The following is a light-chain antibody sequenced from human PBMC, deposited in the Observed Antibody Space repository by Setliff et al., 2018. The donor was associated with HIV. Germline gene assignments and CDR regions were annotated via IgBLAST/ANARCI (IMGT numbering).Light chain of an antibody. V-gene: IGLV2-14*03. CDR2: SVT. J-gene: IGLJ1*01. CDR1: NNDIGSHDY. CDR3: ASHRDTNTLEV. Sequence: QSVLTQPASVSGSPGQSITISCSGTNNDIGSHDYVSWYQQHPGKAPKLIIFSVTYRPSGVSDRFSGSKSGNTASLTISGLQPEDEADYYCASHRDTNTLEVFGTGTKV.